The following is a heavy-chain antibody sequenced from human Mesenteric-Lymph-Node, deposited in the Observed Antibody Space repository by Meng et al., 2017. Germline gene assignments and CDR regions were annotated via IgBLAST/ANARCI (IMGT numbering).Heavy chain of an antibody. CDR2: INTDGSNT. D-gene: IGHD3-10*01. CDR3: ADITAGF. Sequence: EVQLVGSGGGLVLPGGSLRLSCAASGFNFSNYWMQWVRQAPGKGLVWVSFINTDGSNTAYADSVKGRFTISRDNAKNTLYLQMNSLRVEDTAIYYCADITAGFWGQGTLVTVSS. J-gene: IGHJ4*02. CDR1: GFNFSNYW. V-gene: IGHV3-74*02.